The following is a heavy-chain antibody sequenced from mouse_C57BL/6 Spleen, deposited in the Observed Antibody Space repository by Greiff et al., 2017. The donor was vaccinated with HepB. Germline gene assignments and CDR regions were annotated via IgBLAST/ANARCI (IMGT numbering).Heavy chain of an antibody. CDR3: ARLYGSSYDWYFDV. Sequence: VQLQQSGPGLVQPSQSLSITCTVSGFSLTSYGVHWVRQSPGKGLEWLGVIWSGGSTDYYAAFISRLSISKDNSKSQVFFKMNSLQADDTAIYYCARLYGSSYDWYFDVWGTGTTVTVSS. CDR1: GFSLTSYG. V-gene: IGHV2-2*01. J-gene: IGHJ1*03. CDR2: IWSGGST. D-gene: IGHD1-1*01.